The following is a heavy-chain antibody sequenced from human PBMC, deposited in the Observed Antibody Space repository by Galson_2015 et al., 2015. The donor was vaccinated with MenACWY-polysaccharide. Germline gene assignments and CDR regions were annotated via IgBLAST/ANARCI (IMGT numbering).Heavy chain of an antibody. V-gene: IGHV3-33*01. CDR1: GSRFSNSG. CDR3: AREGSRIVFHAFDT. CDR2: IQYDGSKI. Sequence: LRLSCAASGSRFSNSGMHWVRQAPGKGLEWVAVIQYDGSKIVYADSVKGRFTISRDNSKNTLYLEMNSLRAEDTAVYYCAREGSRIVFHAFDTWGQGTMVTVSS. D-gene: IGHD2-15*01. J-gene: IGHJ3*02.